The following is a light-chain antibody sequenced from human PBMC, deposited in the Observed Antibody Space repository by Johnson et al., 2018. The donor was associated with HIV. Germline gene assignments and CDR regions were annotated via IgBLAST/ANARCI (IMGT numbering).Light chain of an antibody. Sequence: QSVLTQPPSVSAAPGQKVTISCSGSSSNIGNNYVSWYQQLPGTAPKLLIYDNNKRPSGIPDRFSASKPCTSATLCITALQTGDEADYYGGTWDSGLRAGGVFGTGTKVTIL. J-gene: IGLJ1*01. CDR2: DNN. V-gene: IGLV1-51*01. CDR3: GTWDSGLRAGGV. CDR1: SSNIGNNY.